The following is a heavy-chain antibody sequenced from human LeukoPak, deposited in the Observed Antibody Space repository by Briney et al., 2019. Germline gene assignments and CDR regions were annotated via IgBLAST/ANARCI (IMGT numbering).Heavy chain of an antibody. CDR1: GYTFTSYG. CDR2: ISAYNGNT. J-gene: IGHJ4*02. V-gene: IGHV1-18*01. Sequence: ASVKVSCKASGYTFTSYGISWVRQAPGQGLEWMGWISAYNGNTNYAQKLQGRVTMTTDTSTSTAYMELRSLRSDDTAVYYCARSQRIVGATYFSPPYYWGQGTLVTVSS. D-gene: IGHD1-26*01. CDR3: ARSQRIVGATYFSPPYY.